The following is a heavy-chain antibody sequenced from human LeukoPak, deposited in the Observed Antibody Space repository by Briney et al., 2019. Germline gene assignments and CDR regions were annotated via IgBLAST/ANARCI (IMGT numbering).Heavy chain of an antibody. D-gene: IGHD3-22*01. CDR1: GDSVSSNSAX. V-gene: IGHV6-1*01. CDR3: AREKAHYYDSSGYYSNWFDP. Sequence: SQTLSLTCAISGDSVSSNSAXXXWXXXXXXXXXXXXXXXXXXXXWYNDYAVSVKSRITINPDTSKNQFSLQLNSVTPEDTAVYYCAREKAHYYDSSGYYSNWFDPRGQGTLVTVSS. J-gene: IGHJ5*02. CDR2: XXXXXXWYN.